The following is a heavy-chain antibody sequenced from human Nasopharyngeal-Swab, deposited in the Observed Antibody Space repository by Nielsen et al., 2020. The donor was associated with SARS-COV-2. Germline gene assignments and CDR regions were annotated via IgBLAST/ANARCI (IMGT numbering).Heavy chain of an antibody. J-gene: IGHJ4*02. CDR2: IYYSGST. D-gene: IGHD2/OR15-2a*01. Sequence: SETLSLTCTVSGGSVSSYYWSWIRQPPGKGLEWIGFIYYSGSTNYNPSLESRATISVDTSKNQFSLKLSSVTATDTAAYYCARLGSDIVIIPPTDDYWGQGTLVTVSS. CDR3: ARLGSDIVIIPPTDDY. V-gene: IGHV4-59*08. CDR1: GGSVSSYY.